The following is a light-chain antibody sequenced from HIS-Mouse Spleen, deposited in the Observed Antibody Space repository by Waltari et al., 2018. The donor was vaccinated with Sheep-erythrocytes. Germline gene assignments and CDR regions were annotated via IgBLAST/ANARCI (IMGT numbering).Light chain of an antibody. CDR3: SSYAGSNNWV. Sequence: QSALTQPPSASGSPGQSVPISCPGTSRDVGGYNYVPWYQQHPGKAPKRMIYEVSKRPSGVPDRFSGSKSGNTASLTVSGLQAEDEADYYCSSYAGSNNWVFGGGTKLTVL. CDR2: EVS. CDR1: SRDVGGYNY. J-gene: IGLJ3*02. V-gene: IGLV2-8*01.